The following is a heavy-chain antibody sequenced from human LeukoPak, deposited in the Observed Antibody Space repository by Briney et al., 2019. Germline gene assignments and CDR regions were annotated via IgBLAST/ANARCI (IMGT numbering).Heavy chain of an antibody. D-gene: IGHD2-8*01. Sequence: ASVKVSCKASGYTFTNYGISWVRQAPGRGLEWMGWISAYNGNTNYAQKLQGRVTMTTDTSTSTAYMELRSLRSDDTAVYYCARDPCANGVCYFDFWGQGTLVTVSS. V-gene: IGHV1-18*01. J-gene: IGHJ4*02. CDR3: ARDPCANGVCYFDF. CDR1: GYTFTNYG. CDR2: ISAYNGNT.